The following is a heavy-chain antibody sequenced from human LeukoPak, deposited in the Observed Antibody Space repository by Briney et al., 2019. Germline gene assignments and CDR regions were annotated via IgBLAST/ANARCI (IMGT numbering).Heavy chain of an antibody. CDR2: LYPGDSDT. CDR3: VRSPAGLWSANHDSFFDY. J-gene: IGHJ4*02. D-gene: IGHD3-3*01. V-gene: IGHV5-51*01. CDR1: GYSFSTYC. Sequence: GESLKISCKGSGYSFSTYCIGWVRQMPGKGLEWMGILYPGDSDTRYSPPFQGQVTISADKSISTAYLQWSSLKASDTAMYYCVRSPAGLWSANHDSFFDYWGQGALVTVSS.